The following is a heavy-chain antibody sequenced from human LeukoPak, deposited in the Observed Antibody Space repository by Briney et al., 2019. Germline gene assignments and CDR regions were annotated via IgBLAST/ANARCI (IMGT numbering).Heavy chain of an antibody. D-gene: IGHD6-6*01. CDR3: TSAVLFDY. CDR2: INPNSGGT. Sequence: ASVKVSCKASGYIFTDYYMYWVRQAPGQGLEWMGWINPNSGGTNYAQKFQGRVTMTRDTSISTAYMELSRLRSDDTAVYYCTSAVLFDYWGQGTLVTVSS. CDR1: GYIFTDYY. V-gene: IGHV1-2*02. J-gene: IGHJ4*02.